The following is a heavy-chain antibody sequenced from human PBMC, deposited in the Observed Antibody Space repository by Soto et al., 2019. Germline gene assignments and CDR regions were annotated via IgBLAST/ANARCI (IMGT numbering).Heavy chain of an antibody. J-gene: IGHJ5*02. Sequence: EVQLVETGGGLIQPGGSLRLSCEVTGFTVSSNYMSWVRQAPGKGLEWVSVIYSGGTTYSADSVKGRFTISSDDSKNTLYLQMNSLGAEDTAVYYCARAWWSSSRWFDPWAQGTLVTVSS. V-gene: IGHV3-53*02. CDR1: GFTVSSNY. D-gene: IGHD6-6*01. CDR2: IYSGGTT. CDR3: ARAWWSSSRWFDP.